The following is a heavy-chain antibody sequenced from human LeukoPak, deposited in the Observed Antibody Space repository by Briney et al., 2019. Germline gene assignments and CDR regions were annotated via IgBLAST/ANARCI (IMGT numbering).Heavy chain of an antibody. Sequence: PGAPLQISGQGSGSIFTSYWIGWVRQLPGKGLEWMGIIYPGDSDTRYSPSFQGQVTISADKSISTAYLQWSSLKAADTAMYYCARQGIPSSGIDPWGQGTLVTVSS. J-gene: IGHJ5*02. CDR2: IYPGDSDT. CDR1: GSIFTSYW. V-gene: IGHV5-51*01. D-gene: IGHD3-3*01. CDR3: ARQGIPSSGIDP.